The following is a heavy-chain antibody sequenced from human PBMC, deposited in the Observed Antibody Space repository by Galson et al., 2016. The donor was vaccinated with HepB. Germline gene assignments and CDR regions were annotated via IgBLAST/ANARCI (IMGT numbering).Heavy chain of an antibody. D-gene: IGHD5-12*01. Sequence: SLRLSCAGSGFSFSDYAMTWVRQAPGKGLEWVSSINGGDNGGGIGPYYAASVTGRFTISRDSARNSLYLQMNSLRAEDPAVYYCVRGGDYSALGYWGQGTLVTVSS. CDR2: INGGDNGGGIGP. J-gene: IGHJ4*02. V-gene: IGHV3-23*01. CDR1: GFSFSDYA. CDR3: VRGGDYSALGY.